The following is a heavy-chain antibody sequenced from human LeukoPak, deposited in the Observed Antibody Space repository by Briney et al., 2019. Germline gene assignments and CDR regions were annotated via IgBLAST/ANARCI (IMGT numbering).Heavy chain of an antibody. CDR1: GGSISSSSYY. V-gene: IGHV4-39*07. J-gene: IGHJ6*02. Sequence: SETLSLTCTVSGGSISSSSYYWGWIRQPPGKGLEWIGSIYYSGSTYYNPSLKSRVTISVDTSKNQFSLKLSSVTAADTAVYYCARDHGYYDILTGYYGYYYYYGMDVWGQGTTVTVSS. CDR2: IYYSGST. CDR3: ARDHGYYDILTGYYGYYYYYGMDV. D-gene: IGHD3-9*01.